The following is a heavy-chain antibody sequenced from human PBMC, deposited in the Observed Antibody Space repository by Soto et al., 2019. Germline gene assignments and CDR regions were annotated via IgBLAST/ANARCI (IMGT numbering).Heavy chain of an antibody. CDR3: AKDKLEQQLVRDFQH. D-gene: IGHD6-13*01. CDR2: ISGSGGST. Sequence: GGSLRLSCAASGFTFSSYAMSWVRQAPGKGLEWVSAISGSGGSTYYADSVKGRFTISRDNSKNTLYLQMNSLRAEDTAVYYCAKDKLEQQLVRDFQHWGQGTLVTVSS. J-gene: IGHJ1*01. V-gene: IGHV3-23*01. CDR1: GFTFSSYA.